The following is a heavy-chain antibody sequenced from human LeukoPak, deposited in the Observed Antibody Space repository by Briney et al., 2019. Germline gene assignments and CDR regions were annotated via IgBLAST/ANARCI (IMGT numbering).Heavy chain of an antibody. V-gene: IGHV3-21*01. D-gene: IGHD6-13*01. J-gene: IGHJ4*02. CDR1: GFTFSSYG. Sequence: AGTLRLSCAASGFTFSSYGMSWVRQAPGKGLEWVSSISSSSSHIYYADSVLGRFTISRDNARNSLSLQMNSLRAEDTAVYYCARVVRSSWYGGIDYWGQGTLVTVSS. CDR3: ARVVRSSWYGGIDY. CDR2: ISSSSSHI.